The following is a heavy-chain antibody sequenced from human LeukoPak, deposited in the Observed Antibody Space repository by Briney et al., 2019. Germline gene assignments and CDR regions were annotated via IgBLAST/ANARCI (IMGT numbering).Heavy chain of an antibody. CDR1: GFTFSSYA. CDR3: AKARNRQWLAHYYFDY. J-gene: IGHJ4*02. CDR2: ISGSGGST. Sequence: GGSLRLSCAASGFTFSSYAMSWVRQAPGKGLEWVSAISGSGGSTYYADSVKGRFTIFRDNSKNTLYLQMNSLRAEDTAVYYCAKARNRQWLAHYYFDYWGQGTLVTVSS. D-gene: IGHD6-19*01. V-gene: IGHV3-23*01.